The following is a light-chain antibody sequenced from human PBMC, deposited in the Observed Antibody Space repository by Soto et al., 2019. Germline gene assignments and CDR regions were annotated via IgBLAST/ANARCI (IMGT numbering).Light chain of an antibody. V-gene: IGKV1-39*01. CDR3: LQGYTYPWT. CDR2: AAS. CDR1: QSISSY. J-gene: IGKJ1*01. Sequence: IQMNQYPSSMSASLGDRVTITGRASQSISSYLNWYQQKQGTPPKLLIYAASSLQSGVPSRFSGSGSGTDFTLTISRLQPEDVSRYYGLQGYTYPWTFGQGTKVDIK.